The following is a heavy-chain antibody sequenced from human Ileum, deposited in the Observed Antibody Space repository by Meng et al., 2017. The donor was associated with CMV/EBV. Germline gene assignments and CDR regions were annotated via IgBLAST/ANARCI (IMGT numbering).Heavy chain of an antibody. CDR2: INHSGST. CDR1: GGSFSGYY. Sequence: SETLSLTCAVYGGSFSGYYWSWIRQPPGKGLEWIGEINHSGSTNYNPSLKSRVTISVDTSKNQFSLKLSSVTAADTAVYYCARVTAARRPYYFDYWGKGTLVTVSS. D-gene: IGHD6-6*01. CDR3: ARVTAARRPYYFDY. J-gene: IGHJ4*02. V-gene: IGHV4-34*01.